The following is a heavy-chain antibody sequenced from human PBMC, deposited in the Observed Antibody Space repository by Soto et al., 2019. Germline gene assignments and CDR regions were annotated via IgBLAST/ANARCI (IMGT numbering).Heavy chain of an antibody. J-gene: IGHJ6*02. D-gene: IGHD2-21*02. CDR1: GFTFGDYD. V-gene: IGHV3-23*01. Sequence: GGSLRLSCAASGFTFGDYDMNWFRQAPGKGLEWVSAISGSGGSTYYADSVKGRFTISRDNSKNTLYLQMNSLRAEDTAVYYCANGLAYCGGDCYNERYYYYGMDVWGQGTTVTVSS. CDR2: ISGSGGST. CDR3: ANGLAYCGGDCYNERYYYYGMDV.